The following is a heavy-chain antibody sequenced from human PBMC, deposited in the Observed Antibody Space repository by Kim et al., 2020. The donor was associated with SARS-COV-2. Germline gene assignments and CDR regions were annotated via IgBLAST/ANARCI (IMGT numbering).Heavy chain of an antibody. Sequence: GGSLRLSCTVSGFTFNNYGMHCVRQAPGKGLEWVAFISYEGSKKQYLDSLKGRFTISRDHSKNTLYLQMNSLRAEDTAVYYCAKQGGIFELYTYYGMDVWGQGTTVTVSS. CDR3: AKQGGIFELYTYYGMDV. J-gene: IGHJ6*02. V-gene: IGHV3-30*18. CDR2: ISYEGSKK. D-gene: IGHD2-15*01. CDR1: GFTFNNYG.